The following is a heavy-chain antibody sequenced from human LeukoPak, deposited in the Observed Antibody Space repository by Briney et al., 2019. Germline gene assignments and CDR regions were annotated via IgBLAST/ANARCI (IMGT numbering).Heavy chain of an antibody. Sequence: SETLSLTCTVSGGSISNYYWTWIRQPPGKGLEWIGYIHYSGSTNYNPSLRSRVTISVDKSKNQFALKLSSVTAADTAVYYCARGGYDYGDSDAFDIWGQGTMVTVSS. CDR3: ARGGYDYGDSDAFDI. J-gene: IGHJ3*02. V-gene: IGHV4-59*01. D-gene: IGHD4-17*01. CDR2: IHYSGST. CDR1: GGSISNYY.